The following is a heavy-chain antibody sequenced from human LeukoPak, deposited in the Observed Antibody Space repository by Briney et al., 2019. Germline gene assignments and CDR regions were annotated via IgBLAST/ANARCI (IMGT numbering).Heavy chain of an antibody. CDR2: IYYTGST. D-gene: IGHD6-19*01. V-gene: IGHV4-61*01. Sequence: PSETLSLTCTVSGDSVSSGSSYWSWIRQPPGKGLEWIGYIYYTGSTNYNPSLKSRVTISVDTSKNQFSLNLSSVTAADTAVYYCARGGWYLDYWGQGTLVTVSS. CDR1: GDSVSSGSSY. J-gene: IGHJ4*02. CDR3: ARGGWYLDY.